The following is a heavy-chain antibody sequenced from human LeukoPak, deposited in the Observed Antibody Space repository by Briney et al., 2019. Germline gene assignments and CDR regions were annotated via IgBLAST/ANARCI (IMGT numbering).Heavy chain of an antibody. Sequence: GASVKVSCKASGGTFSSYAISWVRQATGQGLEWMGGIIPIFGTANYAQKFQGRVTITADESTSTAYMELSSLRSEDTAVYYCASALIYDYVWGSYRYFDYWGQGTLVTVSS. J-gene: IGHJ4*02. CDR3: ASALIYDYVWGSYRYFDY. CDR1: GGTFSSYA. V-gene: IGHV1-69*13. D-gene: IGHD3-16*02. CDR2: IIPIFGTA.